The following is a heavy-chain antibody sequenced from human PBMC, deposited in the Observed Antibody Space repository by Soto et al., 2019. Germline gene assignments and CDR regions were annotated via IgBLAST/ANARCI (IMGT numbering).Heavy chain of an antibody. CDR3: ARDYDDVVAGLDS. Sequence: EVQLVESGGGLVQPGGSLRLSCVASGFTFRTYSMNWVRQAPGKGLEWLSYIRGGGRTTYYADSLKGRFTISRDDARNSVYLQMNSLRVEDTAVYYCARDYDDVVAGLDSWGQGTLVTVSS. CDR2: IRGGGRTT. D-gene: IGHD4-17*01. CDR1: GFTFRTYS. V-gene: IGHV3-48*01. J-gene: IGHJ4*02.